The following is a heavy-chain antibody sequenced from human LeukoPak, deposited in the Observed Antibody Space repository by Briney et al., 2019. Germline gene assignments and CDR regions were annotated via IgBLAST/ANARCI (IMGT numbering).Heavy chain of an antibody. Sequence: GASVKVSCKASGYTFTDSYIHWVRQAPGQGLEWVGWINPNSGTTNYAQKCQGRVTLTRDTSINTAFMELNRLRPDDPALYYCARDICSGGSCYFDYWGEGTLVTVSS. D-gene: IGHD2-15*01. V-gene: IGHV1-2*02. J-gene: IGHJ4*02. CDR3: ARDICSGGSCYFDY. CDR1: GYTFTDSY. CDR2: INPNSGTT.